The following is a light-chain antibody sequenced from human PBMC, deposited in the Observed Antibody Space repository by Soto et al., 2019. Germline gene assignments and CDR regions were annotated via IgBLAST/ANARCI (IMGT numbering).Light chain of an antibody. CDR3: SSYARSRTLG. Sequence: QSVLTQPASVSGSPGQSITISCTGTSSDVGGYNLVSWYQQHPGKAPKLMIYEVSNRPSGVSNRFSGSKSGNTASLTISGLQAEDEADYYCSSYARSRTLGLGTGTKLTVL. J-gene: IGLJ1*01. CDR2: EVS. V-gene: IGLV2-14*01. CDR1: SSDVGGYNL.